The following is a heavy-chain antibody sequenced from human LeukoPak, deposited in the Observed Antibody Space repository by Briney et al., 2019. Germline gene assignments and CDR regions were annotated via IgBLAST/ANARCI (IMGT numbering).Heavy chain of an antibody. J-gene: IGHJ4*02. CDR3: ARGLLYYDFWSGYYSAPIDY. Sequence: PSETLSLTCTVSGGPISSYYWSWIRQPAGKGLEWIGRIYTSGSTNYNPSLKSRVTMSVDTSKNQFSLKLSSVTAADTAVYYCARGLLYYDFWSGYYSAPIDYWGQGTLVTVSS. CDR2: IYTSGST. D-gene: IGHD3-3*01. CDR1: GGPISSYY. V-gene: IGHV4-4*07.